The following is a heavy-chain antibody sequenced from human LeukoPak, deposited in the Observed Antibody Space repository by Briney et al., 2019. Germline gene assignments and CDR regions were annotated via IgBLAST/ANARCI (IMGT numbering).Heavy chain of an antibody. Sequence: GRSPRLSCAASGFTFSSYGMHWVRQAPGKGLEWVAVISYDGSNEYYADSVKGRFTISRDNSKNTLYLQMNSLRAEDTAVYYCAKDMGALLWFGESMPYYFDYWGQGTLVTVSS. CDR1: GFTFSSYG. CDR2: ISYDGSNE. D-gene: IGHD3-10*01. CDR3: AKDMGALLWFGESMPYYFDY. V-gene: IGHV3-30*18. J-gene: IGHJ4*02.